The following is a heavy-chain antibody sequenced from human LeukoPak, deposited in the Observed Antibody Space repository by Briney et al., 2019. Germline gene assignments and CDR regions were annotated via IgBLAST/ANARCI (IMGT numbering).Heavy chain of an antibody. V-gene: IGHV3-30-3*01. Sequence: GGSLRLSCAASGFTFSSYAMHWVRQAPGKGLEWVAVISYDGSNKYYADSVKGRFTISRDNSKNTLYLQMNSLRAEDTAVYYCARSLSDHWGQGTLVTVSS. CDR2: ISYDGSNK. CDR3: ARSLSDH. D-gene: IGHD5/OR15-5a*01. CDR1: GFTFSSYA. J-gene: IGHJ4*02.